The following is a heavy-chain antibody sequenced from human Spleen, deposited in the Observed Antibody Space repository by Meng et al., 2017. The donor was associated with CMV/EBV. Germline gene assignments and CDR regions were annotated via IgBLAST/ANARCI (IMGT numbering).Heavy chain of an antibody. Sequence: AYTFTSYYMHWVRQAPGQGLEWMGIINPSGGSTSYAQKFQGRVTMTRDTSTSTVYMELSSLRSEDTAVYYCARDTEDSGYDYGFDYWGQGTLVTVSS. CDR1: AYTFTSYY. D-gene: IGHD5-12*01. J-gene: IGHJ4*02. V-gene: IGHV1-46*01. CDR2: INPSGGST. CDR3: ARDTEDSGYDYGFDY.